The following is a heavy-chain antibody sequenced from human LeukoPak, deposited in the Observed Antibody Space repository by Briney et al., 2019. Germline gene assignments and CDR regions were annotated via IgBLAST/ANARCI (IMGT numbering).Heavy chain of an antibody. Sequence: PGGSLRLSCAASGFTFSSYEMNWVRQAPGKGLEWVSYISRSGSPIYYADSVKGRFTISRDNAKNSLYLQMNSLRAEDTAVYYCARVSMIRGVTGWFDPWGQGTLVTVSS. CDR3: ARVSMIRGVTGWFDP. V-gene: IGHV3-48*03. CDR1: GFTFSSYE. D-gene: IGHD3-10*01. CDR2: ISRSGSPI. J-gene: IGHJ5*02.